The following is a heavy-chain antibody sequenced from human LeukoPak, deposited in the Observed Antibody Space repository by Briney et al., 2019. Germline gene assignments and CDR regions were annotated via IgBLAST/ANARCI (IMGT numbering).Heavy chain of an antibody. V-gene: IGHV1-2*02. CDR1: GYTFTGYY. J-gene: IGHJ4*02. Sequence: ASVKVSCKASGYTFTGYYMHWVRQAPGQGLEWMGWINPNSGGTNYAQKFEARVTLTRDTIINTGYMEMRGLTSDDTAVYYCAKSQYSFASGSSRPLFDYWGQGTLVTVSS. CDR3: AKSQYSFASGSSRPLFDY. CDR2: INPNSGGT. D-gene: IGHD3-10*01.